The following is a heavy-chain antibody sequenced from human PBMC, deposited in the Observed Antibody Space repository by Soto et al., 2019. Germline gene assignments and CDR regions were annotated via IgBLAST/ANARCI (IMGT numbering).Heavy chain of an antibody. CDR2: IYSGGST. D-gene: IGHD2-2*01. Sequence: EVQLVESGGGLVQPGGSLRLSCAASGFTVSSNYMSWVRQAPGKGLEWVSVIYSGGSTYYADSVKGRFTISRHNSKTTLYLQMNSLRAEDTAVYYCASMGSFVPADAFDIWGQGTMVTVSS. CDR3: ASMGSFVPADAFDI. CDR1: GFTVSSNY. V-gene: IGHV3-53*04. J-gene: IGHJ3*02.